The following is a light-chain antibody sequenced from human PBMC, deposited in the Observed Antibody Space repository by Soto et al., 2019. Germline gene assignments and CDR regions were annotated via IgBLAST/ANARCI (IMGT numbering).Light chain of an antibody. CDR1: SSNIGAGYD. CDR3: QSYDSSLSISV. V-gene: IGLV1-40*01. J-gene: IGLJ7*01. CDR2: GDI. Sequence: QSVLTQPPSVSGAPGQRVSISCTGTSSNIGAGYDVHWYQHLPGTAPKLLIFGDINRPSGVPDRFSGSKSGTSASLAITGLQAEDEGDYYCQSYDSSLSISVFGGGTQLTVL.